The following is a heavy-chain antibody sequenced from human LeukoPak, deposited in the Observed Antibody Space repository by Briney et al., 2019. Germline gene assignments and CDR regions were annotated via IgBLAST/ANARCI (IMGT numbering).Heavy chain of an antibody. CDR3: ARGYLPNSSSWYGAFDY. CDR1: GYTFTGYY. J-gene: IGHJ4*02. V-gene: IGHV1-2*02. CDR2: INPNSGGT. D-gene: IGHD6-13*01. Sequence: ASVKVSCEASGYTFTGYYMHWVRQAPGQGLEWMGWINPNSGGTNYAQKFQGRVTMTRDTSISTAYMELSRLRSDDTDVYYCARGYLPNSSSWYGAFDYWGQGTLVTVSS.